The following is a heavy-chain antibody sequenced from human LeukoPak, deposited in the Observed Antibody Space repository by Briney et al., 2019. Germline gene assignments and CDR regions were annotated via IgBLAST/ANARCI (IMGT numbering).Heavy chain of an antibody. D-gene: IGHD1-26*01. V-gene: IGHV3-21*01. CDR3: ARDPYSGSYGNYYYYFMDV. CDR2: ITTSSSYI. CDR1: GFTFSRYS. Sequence: GGSLRLSCAASGFTFSRYSLNWVRQAPGKGLEWVSSITTSSSYIYYADSVKGRFTISRDNARNSLYLQMNSLRAEDTAVYYCARDPYSGSYGNYYYYFMDVWGKGTTVTIS. J-gene: IGHJ6*03.